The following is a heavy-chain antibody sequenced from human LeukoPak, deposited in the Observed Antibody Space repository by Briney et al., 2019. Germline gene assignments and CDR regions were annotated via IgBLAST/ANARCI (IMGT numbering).Heavy chain of an antibody. CDR2: LYNSGST. Sequence: SETLSLTCTVSGGSISTYYWNWMRQPPGKGLEWIGYLYNSGSTNYNPSLKSRLTISVDMSKNQLSLKLSSVTAADSAVYYCARGVTSPLDAFDIWGQGTMVTVSS. J-gene: IGHJ3*02. D-gene: IGHD1-26*01. V-gene: IGHV4-59*01. CDR1: GGSISTYY. CDR3: ARGVTSPLDAFDI.